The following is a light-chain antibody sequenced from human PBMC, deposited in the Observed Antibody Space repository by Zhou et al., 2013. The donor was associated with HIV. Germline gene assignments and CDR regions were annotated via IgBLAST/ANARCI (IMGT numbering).Light chain of an antibody. V-gene: IGKV3-20*01. J-gene: IGKJ1*01. Sequence: EIVMTQSPATLSVSPGERATLSCRASQSIGSSLAWYQQKPGQAPRLLIYGTSNRATGIPDRFSGSGSGTDFTLTISRLEPEDFAVYYCQQYTGTPRTFGQGTKVEVK. CDR1: QSIGSS. CDR2: GTS. CDR3: QQYTGTPRT.